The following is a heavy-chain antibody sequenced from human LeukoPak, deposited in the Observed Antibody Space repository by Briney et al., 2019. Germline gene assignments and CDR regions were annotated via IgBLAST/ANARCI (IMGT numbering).Heavy chain of an antibody. V-gene: IGHV3-74*01. J-gene: IGHJ4*02. CDR3: ARVAYGSSWYVDY. D-gene: IGHD6-13*01. CDR2: INSDGSST. CDR1: GFTFSSSW. Sequence: GGSLRLSCAASGFTFSSSWLHWVRQAPGKGLVWVSRINSDGSSTSYADSVKGRLTISRDNAKNTLYLQMNSLRAEDAAVYYCARVAYGSSWYVDYWGQGTLVTVSS.